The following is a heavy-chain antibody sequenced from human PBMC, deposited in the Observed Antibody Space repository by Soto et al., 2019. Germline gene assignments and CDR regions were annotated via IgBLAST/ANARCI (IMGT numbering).Heavy chain of an antibody. V-gene: IGHV3-30-3*01. CDR1: GFTFSSYA. CDR3: ARVGGYSYGPSYNWFDP. D-gene: IGHD5-18*01. CDR2: ISYDGSNT. Sequence: QVQLVESGGGVVQPGRSLRLSCAASGFTFSSYAMHWVRQAPGKGLEWVAVISYDGSNTYYADSVKGRFTISRDNSKNTLYLQMNGLRAEDTAVYYCARVGGYSYGPSYNWFDPWGQGALVTVSS. J-gene: IGHJ5*02.